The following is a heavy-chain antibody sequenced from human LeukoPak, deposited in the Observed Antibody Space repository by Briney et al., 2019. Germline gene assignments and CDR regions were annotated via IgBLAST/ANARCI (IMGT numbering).Heavy chain of an antibody. CDR3: ARDRESFDYVWGSYRFFDY. V-gene: IGHV3-7*03. D-gene: IGHD3-16*02. CDR2: IKQDGSEK. J-gene: IGHJ4*02. CDR1: GFTFSSYW. Sequence: LSCAASGFTFSSYWMSWVRQAPGKGLEWVANIKQDGSEKYYVDSVKGRFTISRDNAKNSLYLQMNSLRAEDTAVYYCARDRESFDYVWGSYRFFDYWGQGTLVTVSS.